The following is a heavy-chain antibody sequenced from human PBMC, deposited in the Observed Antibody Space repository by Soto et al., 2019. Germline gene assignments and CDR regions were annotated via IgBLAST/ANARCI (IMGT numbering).Heavy chain of an antibody. J-gene: IGHJ3*02. D-gene: IGHD2-15*01. CDR3: ARALGYCSGGSGYYDAFDI. Sequence: QVQLVESGGGLVKPGGSLRLSCAASGFTFSDYYMSWIRQAPGTGLEWVSYISSSGSTIYYADSVKGRFTISRDNAKNTLYLKMTSLRAEDTVVYYCARALGYCSGGSGYYDAFDIWGQGTMVTVSS. V-gene: IGHV3-11*01. CDR1: GFTFSDYY. CDR2: ISSSGSTI.